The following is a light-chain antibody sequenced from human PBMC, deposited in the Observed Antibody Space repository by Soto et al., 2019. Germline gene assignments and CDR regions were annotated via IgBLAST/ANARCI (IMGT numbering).Light chain of an antibody. V-gene: IGKV3-15*01. CDR1: QSVNSN. J-gene: IGKJ3*01. CDR2: GAS. CDR3: QQYNTLPPIFT. Sequence: EIVMTQSPATLSVSPGERATLSCRASQSVNSNLAWYQQKPGQAPRLLIYGASTRATGIPARFSGSGSGTEFTLTISSLQSEDFAVYFCQQYNTLPPIFTFGPGTKMDIK.